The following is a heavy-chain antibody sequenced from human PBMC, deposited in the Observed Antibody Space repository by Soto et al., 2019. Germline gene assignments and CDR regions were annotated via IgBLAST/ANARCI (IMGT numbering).Heavy chain of an antibody. CDR2: IYYSGGT. Sequence: QLQLQESGPGLVKPSETLSLTSTVSGGSISSSSYYWGWIRQPPGKGLVWIGSIYYSGGTYYSPSLKSRVTISVDTSKNQFSLKLSSVTAADTAVYYCARAHVLRFLEWLTPTDNWFDPWGQGTLVTVSS. CDR3: ARAHVLRFLEWLTPTDNWFDP. D-gene: IGHD3-3*01. V-gene: IGHV4-39*01. CDR1: GGSISSSSYY. J-gene: IGHJ5*02.